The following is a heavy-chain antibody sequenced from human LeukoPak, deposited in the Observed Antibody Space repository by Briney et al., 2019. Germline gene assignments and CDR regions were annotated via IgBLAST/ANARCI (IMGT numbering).Heavy chain of an antibody. J-gene: IGHJ4*02. CDR1: GYTFTGYY. CDR3: AARGYRYADPIDY. V-gene: IGHV1-2*06. D-gene: IGHD5-18*01. Sequence: GASVKVSCKASGYTFTGYYMHWVRQAPGQGLEWMGRINPNSGGTNYAQKFQGRVTMTRDTSISTAYMELSRLRSDDTAVYYGAARGYRYADPIDYWGQGTLVTVSS. CDR2: INPNSGGT.